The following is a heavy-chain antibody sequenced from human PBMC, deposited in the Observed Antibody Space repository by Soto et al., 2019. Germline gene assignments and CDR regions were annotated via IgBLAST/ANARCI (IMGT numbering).Heavy chain of an antibody. D-gene: IGHD6-13*01. CDR1: GFTFISYG. Sequence: LGGSLRLSCAASGFTFISYGMHWVLQAPGKGLEWVAVISYDGSNKYYADSVKGRFTISRDNSKNTLYLQMNSLRAEDTAVYYCAKYRYSSSSGGMDVWCQGTTVTVSS. CDR2: ISYDGSNK. CDR3: AKYRYSSSSGGMDV. V-gene: IGHV3-30*18. J-gene: IGHJ6*02.